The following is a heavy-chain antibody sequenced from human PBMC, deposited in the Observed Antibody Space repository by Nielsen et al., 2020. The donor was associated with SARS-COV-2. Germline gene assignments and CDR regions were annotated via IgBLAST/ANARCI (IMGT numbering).Heavy chain of an antibody. CDR1: GYSFTSYW. CDR2: IDPSDSYT. Sequence: GGSLRLSCKGSGYSFTSYWISWVRQMPGKGLEWMGRIDPSDSYTNYSPSFQGHVTISADKSISTAYLQWSSLKASDTAMYYCARLAGYSYGPNWFDPWGQGTLVTVSS. J-gene: IGHJ5*02. V-gene: IGHV5-10-1*01. D-gene: IGHD5-18*01. CDR3: ARLAGYSYGPNWFDP.